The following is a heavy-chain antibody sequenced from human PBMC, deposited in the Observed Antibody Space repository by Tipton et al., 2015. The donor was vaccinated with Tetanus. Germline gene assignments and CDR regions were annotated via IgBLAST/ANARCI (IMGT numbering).Heavy chain of an antibody. Sequence: QLVQSGGVVRKPGESLKISCKGFGISFTNYWIGWVRQMPGKGLELMGITYPGDFDTRYSPSFKGQVTMSVDKSINTAYLQWNSLKVSDTGMYYCARSRGYIYGEGDWFDPWGQGTLVTVSS. CDR3: ARSRGYIYGEGDWFDP. CDR1: GISFTNYW. CDR2: TYPGDFDT. J-gene: IGHJ5*02. D-gene: IGHD5-18*01. V-gene: IGHV5-51*03.